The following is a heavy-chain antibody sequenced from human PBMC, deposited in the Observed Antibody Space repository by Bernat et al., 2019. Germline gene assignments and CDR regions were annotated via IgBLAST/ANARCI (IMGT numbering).Heavy chain of an antibody. CDR2: ISYDGSNK. J-gene: IGHJ4*02. V-gene: IGHV3-30*18. Sequence: QVQLVESGGGVVQPGGSLRLSCAASGFTFSSYGMHWVRQAPGKGLEWVAVISYDGSNKYYADSVKGRFTISRDNSKNTLYLQMNSLRAEDTAVYYCAKDFRAAAGTVDYWGQGTLVTVSS. CDR1: GFTFSSYG. D-gene: IGHD6-13*01. CDR3: AKDFRAAAGTVDY.